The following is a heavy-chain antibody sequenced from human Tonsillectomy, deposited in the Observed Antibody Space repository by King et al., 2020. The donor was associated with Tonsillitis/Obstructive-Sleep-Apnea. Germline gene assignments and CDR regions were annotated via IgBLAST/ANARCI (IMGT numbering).Heavy chain of an antibody. CDR1: GGSFSGYY. J-gene: IGHJ5*02. CDR3: ARSYLSSPLYNWFDP. Sequence: QVQLQQWGAGLLKPSETLSLTCAVYGGSFSGYYWSWIRQPPGKGLEWIGEINHSGSTNYNPSLKSRVTISVDTSKNQFTLKLSSVTAADTAGYYCARSYLSSPLYNWFDPWGQGTLVTVSS. V-gene: IGHV4-34*01. D-gene: IGHD6-6*01. CDR2: INHSGST.